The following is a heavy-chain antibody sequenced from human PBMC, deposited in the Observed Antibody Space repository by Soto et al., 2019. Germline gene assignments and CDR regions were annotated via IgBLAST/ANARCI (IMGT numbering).Heavy chain of an antibody. D-gene: IGHD6-19*01. CDR3: ARDGPQWLVSVNWFDP. CDR2: IGAYNGNT. CDR1: GYTFTSYG. J-gene: IGHJ5*02. Sequence: GASVKVSCKASGYTFTSYGISWVRQAPGQGLEWMGWIGAYNGNTNYAQKLQGRVTMTTDTSTSTAYMELRSLRSDDTAVYYCARDGPQWLVSVNWFDPWGQGTLVTVSS. V-gene: IGHV1-18*01.